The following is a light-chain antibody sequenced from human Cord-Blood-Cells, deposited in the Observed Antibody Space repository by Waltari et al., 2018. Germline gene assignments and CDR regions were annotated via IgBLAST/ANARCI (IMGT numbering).Light chain of an antibody. Sequence: QLVLTQSPSASASLGASVKLTCTLSSGHSSYAIAWHQQQPEKGPRYLRKLKRDGSDSKGDGIPDRFSGCSSGAERYLTISSLQSEDEADYYCQTWGTGIQVFGGGTKLTVL. CDR2: LKRDGSD. CDR3: QTWGTGIQV. CDR1: SGHSSYA. V-gene: IGLV4-69*01. J-gene: IGLJ3*02.